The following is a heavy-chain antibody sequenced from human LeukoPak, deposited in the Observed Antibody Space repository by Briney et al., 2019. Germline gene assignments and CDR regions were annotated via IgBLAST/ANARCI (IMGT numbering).Heavy chain of an antibody. D-gene: IGHD4-17*01. Sequence: GSLRLSCAASGFTFSSYSMNWVRQPPGKGLEWIGEINHSGSTNYNPSLKSRVTISVDTSKNQFSLKLSSVTAADTAVYYCARASSEYGDYYFDYWGQGTLVTVSS. CDR1: GFTFSSYS. V-gene: IGHV4-34*01. CDR2: INHSGST. CDR3: ARASSEYGDYYFDY. J-gene: IGHJ4*02.